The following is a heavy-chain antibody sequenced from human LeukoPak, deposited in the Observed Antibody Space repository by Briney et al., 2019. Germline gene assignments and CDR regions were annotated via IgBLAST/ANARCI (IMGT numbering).Heavy chain of an antibody. D-gene: IGHD2/OR15-2a*01. Sequence: GGSLRLSCAASGFTFSSYWMSWVRQAPGKGLEWVANIKQDGSEKYYADSVKGRFTISRDNAKNSLYLQMNSLRAEDTAVYYCARESMPPPLIGYYYYYMDVWGKGTTVTASS. CDR1: GFTFSSYW. V-gene: IGHV3-7*01. J-gene: IGHJ6*03. CDR2: IKQDGSEK. CDR3: ARESMPPPLIGYYYYYMDV.